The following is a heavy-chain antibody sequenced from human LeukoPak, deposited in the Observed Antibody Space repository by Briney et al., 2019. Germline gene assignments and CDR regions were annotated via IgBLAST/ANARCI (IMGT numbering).Heavy chain of an antibody. Sequence: SETLSLTCTVSGGSISSYYWSWIRQPPGKGLEWIGYIYFSGISTYNPSLKSRVTISVDTTKNQLSLKLTSVTAADTAVYYCARGFLLAQENFDYWGQGILVSVSS. V-gene: IGHV4-59*01. CDR3: ARGFLLAQENFDY. J-gene: IGHJ4*02. D-gene: IGHD3-3*01. CDR2: IYFSGIS. CDR1: GGSISSYY.